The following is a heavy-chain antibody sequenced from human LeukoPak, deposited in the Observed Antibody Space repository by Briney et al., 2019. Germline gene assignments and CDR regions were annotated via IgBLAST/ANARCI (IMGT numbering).Heavy chain of an antibody. CDR3: ARRVSAMVKSFGYYGMDV. Sequence: PGGSLRLSCAASGLTFRNYGMQWVRQAPGKGLEWVAVIWFDGSHQYYADSVKGRFTISRDNSRNTLFLQVDSLRAEDTAVYYCARRVSAMVKSFGYYGMDVWGQGTTVTVSS. J-gene: IGHJ6*02. V-gene: IGHV3-33*01. CDR1: GLTFRNYG. CDR2: IWFDGSHQ. D-gene: IGHD5-18*01.